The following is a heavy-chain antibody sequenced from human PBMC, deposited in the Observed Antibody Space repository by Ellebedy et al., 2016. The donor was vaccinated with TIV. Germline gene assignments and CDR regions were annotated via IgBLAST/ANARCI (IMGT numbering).Heavy chain of an antibody. D-gene: IGHD3-16*01. CDR2: IKRKSDGGAA. Sequence: GGSLRLSCEASGFSFSDAWMNWVRQAPGKGLEWVGRIKRKSDGGAADYAAAVRGRFTISRDDSKNTLYLEMNSLNTGDTGVYYCWRWGGGHWGQGVLVTVSS. CDR3: WRWGGGH. V-gene: IGHV3-15*01. J-gene: IGHJ4*02. CDR1: GFSFSDAW.